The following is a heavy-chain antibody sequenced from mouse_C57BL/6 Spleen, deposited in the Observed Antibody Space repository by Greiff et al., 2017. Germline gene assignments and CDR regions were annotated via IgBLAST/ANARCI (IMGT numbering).Heavy chain of an antibody. CDR2: IYPGDGDT. J-gene: IGHJ2*01. CDR1: GYAFSSYW. Sequence: QVQLQQSGAELVKPGASVKISCKASGYAFSSYWMNWVKQRPGKGLEWIGQIYPGDGDTNYNGKFKGKATLTADKSSSTAYMQLSSLTSEDSAVYFCAKGGYYGSSLYYFDYWGQGTTLTVSS. V-gene: IGHV1-80*01. CDR3: AKGGYYGSSLYYFDY. D-gene: IGHD1-1*01.